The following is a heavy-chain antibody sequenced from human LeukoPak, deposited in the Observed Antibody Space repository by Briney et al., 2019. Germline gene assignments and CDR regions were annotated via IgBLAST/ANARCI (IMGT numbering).Heavy chain of an antibody. V-gene: IGHV1-18*01. CDR3: AREGGGDIVVVPAATDAFDI. CDR1: GYTFTSYG. Sequence: ASVKVSCKASGYTFTSYGISWVRQAPGQGLEWMGWISAYNGNTNYAQKLQGRVTMTTDTSTSTAYMELRSLRSDDTAVYYCAREGGGDIVVVPAATDAFDIWGQGTMVTVSS. D-gene: IGHD2-2*01. CDR2: ISAYNGNT. J-gene: IGHJ3*02.